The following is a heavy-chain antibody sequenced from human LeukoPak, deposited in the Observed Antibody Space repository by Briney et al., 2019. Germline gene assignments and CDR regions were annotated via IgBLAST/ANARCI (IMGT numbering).Heavy chain of an antibody. V-gene: IGHV3-21*01. CDR2: ISTSGGST. Sequence: GGSLRLSCAASGFTFSSYGMNWVRQAPGKGLEWVSSISTSGGSTFYADSVKGRFTISRDNAKNSLYLQMNSLRAEDTAVYYCAREEDGCLNYWGQGTLVTVSS. D-gene: IGHD5-24*01. CDR1: GFTFSSYG. CDR3: AREEDGCLNY. J-gene: IGHJ4*02.